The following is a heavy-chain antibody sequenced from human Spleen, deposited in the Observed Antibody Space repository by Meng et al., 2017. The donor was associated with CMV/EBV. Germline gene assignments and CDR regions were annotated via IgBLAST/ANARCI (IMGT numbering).Heavy chain of an antibody. CDR2: IKQDGSEK. D-gene: IGHD6-13*01. CDR3: AKAAGGDG. CDR1: GFTFSSYS. J-gene: IGHJ4*02. V-gene: IGHV3-7*01. Sequence: GGSLRLSCAASGFTFSSYSMNWVRQAPGKGLEWVANIKQDGSEKYYVDSVKGRFTISRDNRKNSVYLQMNSLRSEDTAMYYCAKAAGGDGWGQGTLVTVSS.